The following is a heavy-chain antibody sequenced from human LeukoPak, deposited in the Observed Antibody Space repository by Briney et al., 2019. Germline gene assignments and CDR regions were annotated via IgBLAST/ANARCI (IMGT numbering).Heavy chain of an antibody. CDR3: ARGGFYCGGDCYVDY. CDR2: INHSGST. J-gene: IGHJ4*02. D-gene: IGHD2-21*02. Sequence: SETLSLTCAVYGASLSTYYWGWIRQPPGKGLEWIGEINHSGSTNYNPSLKSRVTISVDTAKNQFSLRLSSSTVAVAAVYYCARGGFYCGGDCYVDYWGQGTLVTVSS. CDR1: GASLSTYY. V-gene: IGHV4-34*01.